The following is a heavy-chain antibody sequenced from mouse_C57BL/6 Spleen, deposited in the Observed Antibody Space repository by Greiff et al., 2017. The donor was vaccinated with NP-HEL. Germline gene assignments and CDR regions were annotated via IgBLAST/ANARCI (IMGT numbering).Heavy chain of an antibody. CDR2: ISYSGST. Sequence: EVQLQQSGPGLVKPSQSLSLTCTVTGYSITSGYGWNWIRQFPGNKLEWMGYISYSGSTNYNPSLNSRISITRETSKNQFFLQLKSVTTEDTATYYCAITARIKYWGQGTTLTDSS. CDR3: AITARIKY. D-gene: IGHD1-2*01. J-gene: IGHJ2*01. CDR1: GYSITSGYG. V-gene: IGHV3-2*02.